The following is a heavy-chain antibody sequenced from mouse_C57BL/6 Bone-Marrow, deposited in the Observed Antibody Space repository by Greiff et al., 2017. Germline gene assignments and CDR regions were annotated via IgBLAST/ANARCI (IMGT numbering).Heavy chain of an antibody. J-gene: IGHJ2*01. CDR1: GYTFTSYW. CDR3: APLLPTGFDY. D-gene: IGHD1-2*01. V-gene: IGHV1-69*01. Sequence: QVQLQQSGAELVMPGASVKLSCKASGYTFTSYWMHWVKQRPGQGLEWIGEIDPSDSYTTYNQKFKGKSTLTVDKSSSTAYMQLSSLTSEDSAVYYCAPLLPTGFDYWGQGTTLTVSS. CDR2: IDPSDSYT.